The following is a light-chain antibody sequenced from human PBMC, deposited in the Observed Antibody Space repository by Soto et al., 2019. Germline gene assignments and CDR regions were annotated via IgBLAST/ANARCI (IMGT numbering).Light chain of an antibody. CDR1: QTISSF. CDR2: AAS. J-gene: IGKJ1*01. V-gene: IGKV1-39*01. CDR3: QQSYSTPWT. Sequence: DIQMTQSPSSLPASVGDRVTISCRASQTISSFLNWYQHKPGKAPKLLIYAASSLQSGVPSRFSGSGFGTDFTLTISSLQPEDFTTYYCQQSYSTPWTFDQGTKVEI.